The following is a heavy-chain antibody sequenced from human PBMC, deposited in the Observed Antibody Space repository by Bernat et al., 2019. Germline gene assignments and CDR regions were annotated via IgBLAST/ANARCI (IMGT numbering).Heavy chain of an antibody. Sequence: QVQLQQCGAGLLKPSETLSLTFAVYGVSFSGYYWSWIRQPPGKGLVWIGEINHSGSTNYNPSLKSRVTISVDTSKNQFSLKLSSVTAADTAVYDCARRFTRKIVGRYFDLWGRGTLVTVAS. J-gene: IGHJ2*01. V-gene: IGHV4-34*01. CDR1: GVSFSGYY. CDR2: INHSGST. D-gene: IGHD3-22*01. CDR3: ARRFTRKIVGRYFDL.